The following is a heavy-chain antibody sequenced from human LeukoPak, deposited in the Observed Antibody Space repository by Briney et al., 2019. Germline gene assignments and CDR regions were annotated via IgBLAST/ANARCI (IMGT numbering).Heavy chain of an antibody. V-gene: IGHV5-51*01. J-gene: IGHJ3*02. Sequence: KAGESLKISCQGSGYSFSSYWIGWVRQMPGKGLEWMGIIYPGDSETITTDSPSFQGQVTISVDKSISTAFLQWSSLKASDTAMSYCAKSSPRGYGAFDIWGQGTMVTVSS. CDR1: GYSFSSYW. CDR3: AKSSPRGYGAFDI. CDR2: IYPGDSETIT. D-gene: IGHD2-15*01.